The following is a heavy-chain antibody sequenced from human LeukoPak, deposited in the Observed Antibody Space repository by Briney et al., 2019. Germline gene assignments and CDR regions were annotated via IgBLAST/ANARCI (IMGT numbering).Heavy chain of an antibody. V-gene: IGHV4-39*07. D-gene: IGHD4-17*01. CDR2: INHIGGT. CDR3: ARVDTVPSGFFDL. J-gene: IGHJ2*01. Sequence: SETLSLTCTVSGGSISSSSYYWGWIRQPPGKGLEWIGEINHIGGTNYNSSLKSRVTISLDTSKNQFSLKLSSVTAADTAVYFCARVDTVPSGFFDLWGRGTLVTVSS. CDR1: GGSISSSSYY.